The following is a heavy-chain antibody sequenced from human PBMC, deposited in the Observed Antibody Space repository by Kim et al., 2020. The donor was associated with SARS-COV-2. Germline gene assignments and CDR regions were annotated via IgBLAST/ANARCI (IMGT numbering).Heavy chain of an antibody. D-gene: IGHD6-13*01. CDR3: ARAADSSWRPGVY. J-gene: IGHJ4*02. Sequence: YSPSFQGQVTISADKSISTAYLQWSSLKAADTAMYYCARAADSSWRPGVYWGQGTLVTVSS. V-gene: IGHV5-51*01.